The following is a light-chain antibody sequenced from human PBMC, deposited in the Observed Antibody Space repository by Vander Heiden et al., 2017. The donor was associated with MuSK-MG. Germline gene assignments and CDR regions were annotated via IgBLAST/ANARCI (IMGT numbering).Light chain of an antibody. V-gene: IGLV2-23*02. CDR1: SSDVGSYNL. Sequence: QSALTQPASVSGSPGQSITISCTGTSSDVGSYNLVSWYQQHPGKAPNLMIYEVSKRPSGVSNRFSGSKSGNTASLTISGLQAEDEADYYCCSYAGVRVFGGGTKLTVL. CDR2: EVS. CDR3: CSYAGVRV. J-gene: IGLJ3*02.